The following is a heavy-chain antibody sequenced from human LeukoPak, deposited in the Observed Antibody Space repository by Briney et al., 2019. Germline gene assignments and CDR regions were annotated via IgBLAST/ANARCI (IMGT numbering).Heavy chain of an antibody. CDR1: GYSISSGYY. CDR3: ARREYSSSSFRFDP. V-gene: IGHV4-38-2*01. D-gene: IGHD6-6*01. CDR2: IYHSGST. Sequence: PSETLSLTCAVSGYSISSGYYWGWIRQPPGKGLEWIGSIYHSGSTYYNPSLKSRVTISVDTSKNQFSLKLSSVTAADTAVYYCARREYSSSSFRFDPWGQGTLVTVSS. J-gene: IGHJ5*02.